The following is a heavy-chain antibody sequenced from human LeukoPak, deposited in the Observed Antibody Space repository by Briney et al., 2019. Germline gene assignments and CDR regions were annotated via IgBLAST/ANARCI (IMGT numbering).Heavy chain of an antibody. CDR2: IYYSGST. CDR1: GGSISSSSYY. CDR3: ARRLAAAAGRWFDP. D-gene: IGHD6-13*01. Sequence: SETLSLTCTVSGGSISSSSYYWGWLRQPPGKGLEWIGSIYYSGSTYYNPSLKSRVTISVDTSKNQFSLKLSSVTAADTAVYYCARRLAAAAGRWFDPWGQGTLVTVSS. V-gene: IGHV4-39*01. J-gene: IGHJ5*02.